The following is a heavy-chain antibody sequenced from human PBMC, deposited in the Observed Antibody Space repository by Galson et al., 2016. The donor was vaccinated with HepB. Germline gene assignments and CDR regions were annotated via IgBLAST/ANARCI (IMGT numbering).Heavy chain of an antibody. CDR1: GFTFNNYA. V-gene: IGHV3-23*01. CDR3: AKSYGWLPDLHY. Sequence: SLRLSCAASGFTFNNYAMSWVRQAPGKGLEWVSGISGGGDDTDYADSVKGRFIISRDNSKNTLYLQMNSLTVEDTAIYYCAKSYGWLPDLHYWGQGTLVTVSS. J-gene: IGHJ4*02. D-gene: IGHD5-12*01. CDR2: ISGGGDDT.